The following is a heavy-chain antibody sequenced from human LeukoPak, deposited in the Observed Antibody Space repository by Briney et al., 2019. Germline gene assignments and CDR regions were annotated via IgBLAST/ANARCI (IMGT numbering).Heavy chain of an antibody. D-gene: IGHD3-3*01. CDR3: AKRSVPGRPGY. CDR2: IYADGST. CDR1: GFTFRGYW. V-gene: IGHV3-66*04. Sequence: GGSLRLSCAASGFTFRGYWMHWVRQAPGKGLEWVSLIYADGSTHYTDSVKGRFSISRDNSQNTVYLQMNSLRGEDTAVYFCAKRSVPGRPGYWGQGTLVTVSS. J-gene: IGHJ4*02.